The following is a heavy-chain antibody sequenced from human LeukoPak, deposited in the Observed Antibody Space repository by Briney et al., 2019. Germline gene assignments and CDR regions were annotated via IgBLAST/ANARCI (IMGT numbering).Heavy chain of an antibody. CDR2: IYYSGST. Sequence: SETLSLTCTVSGGSISSGDYYWSWIRQPPRKGLEWIGYIYYSGSTYYSPSLKSRVTISVDTSKNQFSLKLSSVTAADTAVYYCARDTEYYDSSGYPVDAFDIWGQGTMVTVSS. CDR3: ARDTEYYDSSGYPVDAFDI. D-gene: IGHD3-22*01. J-gene: IGHJ3*02. V-gene: IGHV4-30-4*01. CDR1: GGSISSGDYY.